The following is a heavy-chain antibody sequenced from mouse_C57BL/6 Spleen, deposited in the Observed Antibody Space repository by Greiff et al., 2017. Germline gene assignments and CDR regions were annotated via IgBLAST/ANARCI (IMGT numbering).Heavy chain of an antibody. Sequence: EVKVVESGGGLVKPGGSLKLSCAASGFTFSDYGMHWVRQAPEKGLEWVAYISSGSSTIYYADTVKGRFTISRYNAKNTLFLQMTSLRSEDTAMYYCARPPFYWDWYFDVWGTGTTVTVSS. V-gene: IGHV5-17*01. J-gene: IGHJ1*03. D-gene: IGHD4-1*01. CDR1: GFTFSDYG. CDR2: ISSGSSTI. CDR3: ARPPFYWDWYFDV.